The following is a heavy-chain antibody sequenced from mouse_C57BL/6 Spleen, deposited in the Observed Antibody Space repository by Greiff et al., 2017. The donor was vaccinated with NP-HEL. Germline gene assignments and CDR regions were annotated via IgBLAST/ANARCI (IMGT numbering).Heavy chain of an antibody. Sequence: EVQLQQSGPELVKPGASVKISCKASGYTFTDYYMNWVKQSHGKSLEWIGDINPNNGGTSYNQKFKGKATLTVDKSSSTAYMELRSLTSEDSAVYYCAREGTTAWIDYWGQGTTLTVSS. CDR3: AREGTTAWIDY. V-gene: IGHV1-26*01. D-gene: IGHD1-2*01. CDR1: GYTFTDYY. J-gene: IGHJ2*01. CDR2: INPNNGGT.